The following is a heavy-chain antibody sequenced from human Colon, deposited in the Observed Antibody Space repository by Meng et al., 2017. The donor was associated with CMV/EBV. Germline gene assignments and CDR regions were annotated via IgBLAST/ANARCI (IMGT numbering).Heavy chain of an antibody. Sequence: GESLKISCAASGFTFSTAWMSWVRQAPGKGLEWVANIKQDGSEKYYVDSVKGRFTISRDNAKNSLYLQMNSLRAEDTAVYYCARDQEIQLWDGVYYYYGMDVWGQGTTVTVSS. CDR3: ARDQEIQLWDGVYYYYGMDV. J-gene: IGHJ6*02. V-gene: IGHV3-7*01. CDR2: IKQDGSEK. D-gene: IGHD5-18*01. CDR1: GFTFSTAW.